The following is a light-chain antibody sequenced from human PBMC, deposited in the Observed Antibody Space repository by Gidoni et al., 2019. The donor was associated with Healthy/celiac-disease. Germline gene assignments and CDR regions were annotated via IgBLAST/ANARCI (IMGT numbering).Light chain of an antibody. Sequence: DIVMTQSPDSLAVSLGERATINCQSSQSVLYISNNKNYLAWYQHKPGQPPKRLIYWASTRESGVPDRLSGSGSGTDFTLTISSLQAEEVAVYYCQQYYSTPWTFGQGTKVEIK. CDR2: WAS. CDR3: QQYYSTPWT. CDR1: QSVLYISNNKNY. V-gene: IGKV4-1*01. J-gene: IGKJ1*01.